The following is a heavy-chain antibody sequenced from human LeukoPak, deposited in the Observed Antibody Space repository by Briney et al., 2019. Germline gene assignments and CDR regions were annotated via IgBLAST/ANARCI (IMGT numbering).Heavy chain of an antibody. CDR2: ISGSGGST. V-gene: IGHV3-23*01. J-gene: IGHJ4*02. D-gene: IGHD1-26*01. CDR1: GFTFSNAW. CDR3: AKDMIVGATIFDY. Sequence: GGSLRLSCAASGFTFSNAWMSWVRQAPGKGLEWVSAISGSGGSTYYADSVKGRFTISRDNSKNTLYLQMNSLRAEDTAVYYCAKDMIVGATIFDYWGQGTLVTVSS.